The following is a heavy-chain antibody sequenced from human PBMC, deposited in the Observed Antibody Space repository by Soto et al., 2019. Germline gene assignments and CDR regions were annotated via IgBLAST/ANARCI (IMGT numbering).Heavy chain of an antibody. J-gene: IGHJ4*02. CDR2: ITGSGGST. V-gene: IGHV3-23*01. Sequence: GGSLRLSCAASGFTFGTYAMSWVRQAPGKGLEWVSGITGSGGSTDYADSVKGRFTISRDTSRNTLYLEMSRLSVEDTAIYYCAREYRTSSQFDYWGQGTLVTVSS. CDR3: AREYRTSSQFDY. D-gene: IGHD6-6*01. CDR1: GFTFGTYA.